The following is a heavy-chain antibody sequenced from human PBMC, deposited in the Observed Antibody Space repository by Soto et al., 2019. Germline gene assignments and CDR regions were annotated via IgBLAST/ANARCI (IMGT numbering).Heavy chain of an antibody. CDR1: GFTFSRYG. J-gene: IGHJ4*02. CDR2: IVRDGGQK. CDR3: ASDDAFEANGLDF. D-gene: IGHD2-2*01. Sequence: QVHLVESGGGVVQPGRPLRLSCAASGFTFSRYGMHWVRQAPGKGLEWVGVIVRDGGQKQYADSVRGRFTISRDNSKNMLYVEMNSLTVADAGVHSCASDDAFEANGLDFWGQGTLVAVSS. V-gene: IGHV3-33*01.